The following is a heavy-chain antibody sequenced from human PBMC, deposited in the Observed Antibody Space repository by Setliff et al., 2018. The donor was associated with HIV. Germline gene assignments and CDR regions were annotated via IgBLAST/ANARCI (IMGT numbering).Heavy chain of an antibody. Sequence: PSETLSLTCAVYGGSFSGHYWSWIRQPPGKGLEWIGEINHSGSTNYNPSLKSRVTISVDTSKNQFSLKLSFATAADTAVYYCARVIGWNDAGDYWGRGTLVTVSS. CDR1: GGSFSGHY. CDR3: ARVIGWNDAGDY. V-gene: IGHV4-34*01. D-gene: IGHD1-1*01. J-gene: IGHJ4*02. CDR2: INHSGST.